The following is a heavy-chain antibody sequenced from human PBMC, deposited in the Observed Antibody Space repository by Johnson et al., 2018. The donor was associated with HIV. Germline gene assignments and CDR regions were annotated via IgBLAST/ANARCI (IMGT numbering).Heavy chain of an antibody. CDR2: ISGSGSII. Sequence: QVQLVESGGGLVKPGGSLRLSCAASGFTFRDYHMSWIRQAPGKGVEWLSYISGSGSIIYYADSVKGRVTISRDNAKNSLYLQMNSLRAEDTAVYYCAKDKFMFLDNPVDAFDVWDQGTMVTFSS. V-gene: IGHV3-11*04. CDR3: AKDKFMFLDNPVDAFDV. CDR1: GFTFRDYH. J-gene: IGHJ3*01. D-gene: IGHD3/OR15-3a*01.